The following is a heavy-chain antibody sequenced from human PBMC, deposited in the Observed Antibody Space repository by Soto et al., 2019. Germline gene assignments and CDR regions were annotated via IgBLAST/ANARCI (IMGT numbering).Heavy chain of an antibody. V-gene: IGHV1-18*01. CDR3: ARDDRWLQNCDIDY. J-gene: IGHJ4*02. CDR1: GYTFTSYG. CDR2: ISAYNGNT. D-gene: IGHD5-12*01. Sequence: GASVKVSCKASGYTFTSYGISWVRQAPGQGLEWMGWISAYNGNTNYAQKLQGRVTMTTDTSTSTAYMELRSLRSDDTAVYYCARDDRWLQNCDIDYWGQGTLVTVSS.